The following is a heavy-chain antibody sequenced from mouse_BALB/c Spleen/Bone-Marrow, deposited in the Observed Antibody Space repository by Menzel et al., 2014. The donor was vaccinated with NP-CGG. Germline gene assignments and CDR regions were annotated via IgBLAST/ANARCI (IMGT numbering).Heavy chain of an antibody. V-gene: IGHV2-9*02. CDR2: IWAGGST. CDR1: GFSLTSYG. D-gene: IGHD1-2*01. Sequence: VKLEESGPGLVAPSQSLSISCTASGFSLTSYGVHWVRQPPGKGLEWLGVIWAGGSTNYNTALMTRLSISKDNSKSQVFLKMNSLQTDDTAMYYCARDGATATLAYWGQGTLVTVSS. J-gene: IGHJ3*01. CDR3: ARDGATATLAY.